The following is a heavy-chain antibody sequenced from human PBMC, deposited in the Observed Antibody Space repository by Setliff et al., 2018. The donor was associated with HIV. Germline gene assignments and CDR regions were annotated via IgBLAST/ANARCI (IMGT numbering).Heavy chain of an antibody. J-gene: IGHJ6*02. CDR3: AKELEEGLWVGDHYFYYGMDV. D-gene: IGHD3-10*01. Sequence: PGESLKISCAASGFRFRSHGIHWVRQAPGKGLEWVAFLGCDGINKYYTDSVKGRFTVSRDNSRNILYLQMNSLRVEDTALYYCAKELEEGLWVGDHYFYYGMDVWGQGTMVTVSS. CDR1: GFRFRSHG. V-gene: IGHV3-30*02. CDR2: LGCDGINK.